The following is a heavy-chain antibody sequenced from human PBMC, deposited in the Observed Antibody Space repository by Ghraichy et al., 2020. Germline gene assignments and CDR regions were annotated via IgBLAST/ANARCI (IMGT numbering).Heavy chain of an antibody. Sequence: SVKVSCKASGGTFSSYAISWVRQAPGQGLEWMGGIIPIFGTANYAQKFQGRVTITADESTSTAYMELSSLRSEDTAVYYCARDPGILHGTYDDYWGQGTLVTVSS. D-gene: IGHD3-10*01. CDR3: ARDPGILHGTYDDY. V-gene: IGHV1-69*13. CDR1: GGTFSSYA. J-gene: IGHJ4*02. CDR2: IIPIFGTA.